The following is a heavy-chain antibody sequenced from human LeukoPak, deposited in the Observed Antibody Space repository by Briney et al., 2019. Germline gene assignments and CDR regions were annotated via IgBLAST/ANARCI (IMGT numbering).Heavy chain of an antibody. V-gene: IGHV3-74*01. CDR1: GFTFTTYW. Sequence: GGSLRLSCAASGFTFTTYWMHWVRQAPGKGLVWVSRINRDGSDTTYADSVKGRFAISRDNAKNTLYLQMNSLRAEDTAVYYCARPTTFGVVHGMDVWGQGTTVTVSS. CDR3: ARPTTFGVVHGMDV. J-gene: IGHJ6*02. CDR2: INRDGSDT. D-gene: IGHD3-3*01.